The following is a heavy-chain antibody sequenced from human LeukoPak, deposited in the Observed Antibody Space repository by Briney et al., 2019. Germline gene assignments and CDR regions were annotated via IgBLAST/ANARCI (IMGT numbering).Heavy chain of an antibody. V-gene: IGHV4-39*01. CDR3: ARLSWGPYYFDY. Sequence: PSETLSLTCTVSGGSISSSSYYLGWIRQPPGKGLEWIGSIYYSGSTYYNPSLKRRVTISVDTSKNQFSLKLSSVPAADTAVYYCARLSWGPYYFDYWGQGTLVTVSS. CDR2: IYYSGST. J-gene: IGHJ4*02. D-gene: IGHD7-27*01. CDR1: GGSISSSSYY.